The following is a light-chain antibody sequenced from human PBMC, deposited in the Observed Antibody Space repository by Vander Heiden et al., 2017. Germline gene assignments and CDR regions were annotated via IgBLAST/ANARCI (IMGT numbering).Light chain of an antibody. CDR2: GAS. CDR3: QQHSSVFRT. CDR1: QSVSRD. Sequence: VVMVQSPGTLSVSPGETATLSCRASQSVSRDLAWYQHKRGQAPRLLIYGASTRATDVPDRFSGSGYGREFTLTITRLQSEDFAVYYCQQHSSVFRTFGQGTKVEIK. V-gene: IGKV3-15*01. J-gene: IGKJ1*01.